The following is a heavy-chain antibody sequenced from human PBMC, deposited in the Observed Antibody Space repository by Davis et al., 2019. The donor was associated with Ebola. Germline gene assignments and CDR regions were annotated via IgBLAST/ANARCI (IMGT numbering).Heavy chain of an antibody. CDR2: ISYDGSNK. V-gene: IGHV3-30-3*01. CDR1: GLTSSSYS. D-gene: IGHD6-19*01. J-gene: IGHJ4*02. CDR3: ARDYTGSGWYPAFDY. Sequence: GGSLRLSCAASGLTSSSYSMNWVRQAPGKGLEWVAVISYDGSNKYYADSVKGRFTISRDNSKNTLYLQMNSLRAEDTAVYYCARDYTGSGWYPAFDYWGQGTLVTVSS.